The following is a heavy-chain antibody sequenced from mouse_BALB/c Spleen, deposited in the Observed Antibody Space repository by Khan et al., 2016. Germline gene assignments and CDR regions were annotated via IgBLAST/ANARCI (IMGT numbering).Heavy chain of an antibody. CDR1: GYSITSGYY. V-gene: IGHV3-6*02. Sequence: EVQLQESGPGLVKPSQSLSLTCSVTGYSITSGYYWNWIRQFPGNKLEWMGYISYDGSNNYNPYLKNRISITRHTSNNQFFLKFSSRTTEDTASFYCAIFYDGCTDSGMDDWGQGTSVTVSA. D-gene: IGHD2-3*01. CDR2: ISYDGSN. CDR3: AIFYDGCTDSGMDD. J-gene: IGHJ4*01.